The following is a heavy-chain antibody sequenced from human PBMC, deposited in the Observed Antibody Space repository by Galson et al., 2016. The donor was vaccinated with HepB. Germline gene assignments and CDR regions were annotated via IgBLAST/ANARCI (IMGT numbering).Heavy chain of an antibody. V-gene: IGHV3-21*01. CDR2: ITNSGDHR. CDR3: ARLINGYHAF. D-gene: IGHD5-24*01. J-gene: IGHJ4*02. Sequence: SLRLSCAASGFTFSTYSMNWFRQAPGKGLEWVSSITNSGDHRYYADSMQGRFTNSRDNARDSLYLQMNSLRAEDTAIYYCARLINGYHAFWGQGTLVTVSS. CDR1: GFTFSTYS.